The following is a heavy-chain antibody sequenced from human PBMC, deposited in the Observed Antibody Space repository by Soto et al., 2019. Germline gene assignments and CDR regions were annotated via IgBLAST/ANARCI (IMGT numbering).Heavy chain of an antibody. CDR2: NNHSGST. J-gene: IGHJ6*02. CDR1: GGSFSGYY. CDR3: ARGRPMYYYYGMDV. V-gene: IGHV4-34*01. Sequence: QVQLQQWGAGLLKPSETLSLTCAVYGGSFSGYYWSWIRQPPGKGLEWIGENNHSGSTNYNPSHKIRVTISVDTSKNQFSLKLSSVTAADTAVYYCARGRPMYYYYGMDVWGQGTTVTVSS.